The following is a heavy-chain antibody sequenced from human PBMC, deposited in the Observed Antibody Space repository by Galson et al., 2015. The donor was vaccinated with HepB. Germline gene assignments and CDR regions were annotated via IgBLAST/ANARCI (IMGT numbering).Heavy chain of an antibody. CDR2: IYWDDDK. J-gene: IGHJ4*02. D-gene: IGHD3-10*01. CDR3: AHRPPDTRGVISYHFDY. CDR1: GFSLSTSGVG. V-gene: IGHV2-5*02. Sequence: PALVKPTQTLTLTCTLSGFSLSTSGVGVGWIRQPPGKALEWLALIYWDDDKLYSPSLKSRLTITKDTSKNQVVLTMTNMDPVDTATYYCAHRPPDTRGVISYHFDYWGQGTLVTVSS.